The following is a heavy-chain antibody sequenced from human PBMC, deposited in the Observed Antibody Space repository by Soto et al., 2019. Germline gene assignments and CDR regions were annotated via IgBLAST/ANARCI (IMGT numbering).Heavy chain of an antibody. J-gene: IGHJ6*02. CDR2: IYYSGDT. Sequence: SESLSLTCTVSGASIICDKYDGIWIRQPPAKGLEWIGYIYYSGDTSYNPSLKSRVTISIDTSKNQFTLKLSSVTAADTAFYYCAREGALLFGGNSDYYSTMDVWGQGTTVT. CDR3: AREGALLFGGNSDYYSTMDV. CDR1: GASIICDKYD. V-gene: IGHV4-30-4*08. D-gene: IGHD2-21*02.